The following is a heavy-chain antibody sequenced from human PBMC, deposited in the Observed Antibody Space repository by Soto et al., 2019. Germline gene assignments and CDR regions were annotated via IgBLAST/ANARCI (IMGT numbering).Heavy chain of an antibody. CDR1: GGSISSGGYY. CDR3: AREKGYCSGGSCYSYNWFDP. V-gene: IGHV4-31*03. CDR2: IYYSGST. J-gene: IGHJ5*02. D-gene: IGHD2-15*01. Sequence: TSETLSLTCTVSGGSISSGGYYWSWIRQHPGKGLEWIGYIYYSGSTYYNPSLKSRVTISVGTSKNQFSLKLSSVTAADTAVYYCAREKGYCSGGSCYSYNWFDPWGQGTLVTVSS.